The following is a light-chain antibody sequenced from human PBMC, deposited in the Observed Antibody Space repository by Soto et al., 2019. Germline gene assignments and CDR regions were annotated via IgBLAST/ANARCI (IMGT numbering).Light chain of an antibody. CDR1: SGSVSTTYY. J-gene: IGLJ3*02. Sequence: QTVVTQEPSFSVSPGGTVTLTCGLSSGSVSTTYYPSWYQQTPGQAPRTLIYYTNTRSSGVPDRFSGPILGNKAALTITGAQADDESDYFCVLYMGSGISMFGGGTKLTVL. CDR3: VLYMGSGISM. V-gene: IGLV8-61*01. CDR2: YTN.